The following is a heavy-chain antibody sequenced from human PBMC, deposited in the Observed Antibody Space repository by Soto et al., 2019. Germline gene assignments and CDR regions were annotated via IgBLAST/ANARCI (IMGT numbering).Heavy chain of an antibody. J-gene: IGHJ4*02. CDR1: GGTFSSDS. CDR3: AKHVSHASSIHQ. D-gene: IGHD2-2*01. V-gene: IGHV1-69*02. Sequence: SVKVSCKASGGTFSSDSISWVRQAPGQGLEWMGRIIPILGVADYAQKFRGRVTITADKSTSTAYMELSSLRSEDTAVYYCAKHVSHASSIHQWGRGTLVTVSS. CDR2: IIPILGVA.